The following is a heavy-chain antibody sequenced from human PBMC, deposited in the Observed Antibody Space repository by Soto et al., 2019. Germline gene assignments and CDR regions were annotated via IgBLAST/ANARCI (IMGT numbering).Heavy chain of an antibody. CDR3: APAPRPSCSGGSWCSGYYYYHLED. D-gene: IGHD2-15*01. V-gene: IGHV3-11*01. J-gene: IGHJ6*03. CDR1: GFTFSDYY. Sequence: GGSLRLSCAASGFTFSDYYMSWIRQAPGKGLEWVSYISSSGSTIYYADSVKGRFTISRDNAKNSLYLQMNSLRAEDTAVYYWAPAPRPSCSGGSWCSGYYYYHLEDWGKGTTV. CDR2: ISSSGSTI.